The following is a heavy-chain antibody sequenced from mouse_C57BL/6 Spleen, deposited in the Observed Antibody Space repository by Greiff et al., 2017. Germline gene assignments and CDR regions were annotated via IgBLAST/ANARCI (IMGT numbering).Heavy chain of an antibody. CDR2: INPGSGGT. V-gene: IGHV1-54*01. D-gene: IGHD2-4*01. CDR1: GYAFTNYL. CDR3: ARSAGDYDPFAY. J-gene: IGHJ3*01. Sequence: QVQLQQSVAELVRPGTSVKVSCKASGYAFTNYLIEWVKQRPGQGLEWIGVINPGSGGTNYNEKFKGKATLTADKSSSTAYMQLSSLTSEDSAVYFCARSAGDYDPFAYWGQGTLVTVSA.